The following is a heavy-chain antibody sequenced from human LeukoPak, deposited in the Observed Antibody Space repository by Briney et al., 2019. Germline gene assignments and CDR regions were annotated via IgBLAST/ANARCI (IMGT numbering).Heavy chain of an antibody. Sequence: GASVKVSCKVSGYTLTELFMHWVRQAPGKGLEWMGGFDPEDGETIYAQKFQGRVTMTEDTSTDTAYMELSSLRSEDTAVYYCATGSSSGYLYYFDYWGQGTLVTVSS. CDR1: GYTLTELF. J-gene: IGHJ4*02. V-gene: IGHV1-24*01. D-gene: IGHD3-22*01. CDR2: FDPEDGET. CDR3: ATGSSSGYLYYFDY.